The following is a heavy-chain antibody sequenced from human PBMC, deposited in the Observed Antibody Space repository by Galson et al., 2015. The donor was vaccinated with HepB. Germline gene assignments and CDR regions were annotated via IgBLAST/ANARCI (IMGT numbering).Heavy chain of an antibody. D-gene: IGHD3-3*01. CDR2: ISYDGSNK. CDR1: GFTFSSYA. Sequence: SLRLSCAASGFTFSSYAMHWVRQAPGKGLEWVAVISYDGSNKYYADSVKGRFTISRDNSKNTLYLQMNSLRAEDTAVYYCARDPRAEWLFWAYYFDYWGQGTLVTVSS. CDR3: ARDPRAEWLFWAYYFDY. J-gene: IGHJ4*02. V-gene: IGHV3-30-3*01.